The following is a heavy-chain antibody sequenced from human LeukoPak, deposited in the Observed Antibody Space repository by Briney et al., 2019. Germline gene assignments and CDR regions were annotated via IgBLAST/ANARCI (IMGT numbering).Heavy chain of an antibody. CDR2: INSISGEI. CDR3: ARDHGYAFDY. Sequence: GGSLRLSCVASGFTFSYYSMNWVRQAPGKGLEWVSYINSISGEIWYADSVKGRFTISRDDAKNSLYLQMNSLRDEDTAVYFCARDHGYAFDYWGQGTLVTVSS. J-gene: IGHJ4*02. D-gene: IGHD5-12*01. V-gene: IGHV3-48*02. CDR1: GFTFSYYS.